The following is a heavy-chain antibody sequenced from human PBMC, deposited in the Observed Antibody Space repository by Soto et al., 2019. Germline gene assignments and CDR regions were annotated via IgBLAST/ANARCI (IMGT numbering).Heavy chain of an antibody. D-gene: IGHD3-10*01. CDR1: GGPISSYY. CDR2: IYYSGST. J-gene: IGHJ6*03. Sequence: PSETLSLTCTFSGGPISSYYWSLIRQPPGKGLEWIGYIYYSGSTNYNPSLKSRVTISVDTSKNQFSLKLSSVTAADTAVYYCARGRGAYYYYYMDVWGKGTTVTVSS. V-gene: IGHV4-59*01. CDR3: ARGRGAYYYYYMDV.